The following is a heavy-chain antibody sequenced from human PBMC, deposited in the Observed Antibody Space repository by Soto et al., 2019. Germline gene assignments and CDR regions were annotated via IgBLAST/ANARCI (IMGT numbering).Heavy chain of an antibody. CDR1: GGSISSYY. D-gene: IGHD6-13*01. J-gene: IGHJ4*02. CDR3: ARVWGSSSWSPFDY. Sequence: SETLSLTCTGSGGSISSYYWSWIRQPPGKGLEWIGYIYYSGSTNYNPSLKSRVTISVDTSKNQFSLKLSSVTAADTAVYYCARVWGSSSWSPFDYWGQGTLVTVPS. V-gene: IGHV4-59*01. CDR2: IYYSGST.